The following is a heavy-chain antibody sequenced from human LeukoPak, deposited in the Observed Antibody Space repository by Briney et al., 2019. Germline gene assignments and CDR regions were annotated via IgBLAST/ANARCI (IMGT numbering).Heavy chain of an antibody. CDR1: GYSISSGYY. CDR3: ARHWDRRGGSF. V-gene: IGHV4-38-2*02. J-gene: IGHJ4*02. D-gene: IGHD1-26*01. CDR2: VYHDVNT. Sequence: SETLSLTCTVSGYSISSGYYWGWIRQPPGKGLEWIGSVYHDVNTYYNPSLQSRITMSVDASKNQFSLMLSSVTAADTAVYYCARHWDRRGGSFWGQGILVTVSS.